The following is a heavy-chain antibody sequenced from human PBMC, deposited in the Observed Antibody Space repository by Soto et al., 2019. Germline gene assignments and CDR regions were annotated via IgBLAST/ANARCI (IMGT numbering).Heavy chain of an antibody. V-gene: IGHV3-23*01. D-gene: IGHD2-21*02. CDR1: GFTFSNSA. J-gene: IGHJ4*02. CDR2: ISSSGGRT. CDR3: AKVQEFCGFNCYIVDS. Sequence: GSLRLSCVASGFTFSNSAMSWVRHVPGKGLEWAAGISSSGGRTNYADSVKGRFTISRDNSKDTLHLQMNSLRAEDKALYYCAKVQEFCGFNCYIVDSWGQGVLVTVSS.